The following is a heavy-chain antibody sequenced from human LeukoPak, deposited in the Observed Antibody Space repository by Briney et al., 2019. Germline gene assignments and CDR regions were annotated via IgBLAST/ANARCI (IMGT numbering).Heavy chain of an antibody. D-gene: IGHD2-2*01. CDR3: ARVGYCSSASCYDY. CDR2: ISGSGRTI. V-gene: IGHV3-48*03. CDR1: GFTFSSYE. J-gene: IGHJ4*02. Sequence: GGSLRLSCAASGFTFSSYEMNWVRQAPGKGLEWVSSISGSGRTIYYADSVKGRFTISRDNAKNSLYLQMNSLRAEDTAVYYCARVGYCSSASCYDYWGQGTLVTVSS.